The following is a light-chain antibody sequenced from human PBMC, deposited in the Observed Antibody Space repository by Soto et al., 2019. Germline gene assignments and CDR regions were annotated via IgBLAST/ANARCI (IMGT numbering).Light chain of an antibody. CDR3: SSHAGTDFLVL. Sequence: QSALTQPASVSGSPGQSITISCSGTNSDIGNYNLVSWYQQHPGKAPKLLIFEVRRLPSGVSSRFSGSKSGNTASLTISGLEAEDEAEYYCSSHAGTDFLVLFGGGTKLTVL. V-gene: IGLV2-23*02. CDR2: EVR. J-gene: IGLJ3*02. CDR1: NSDIGNYNL.